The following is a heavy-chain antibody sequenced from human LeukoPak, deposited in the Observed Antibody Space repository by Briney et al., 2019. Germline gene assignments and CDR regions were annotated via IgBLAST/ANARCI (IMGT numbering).Heavy chain of an antibody. CDR3: ARGGIVALSDVPENWLDP. J-gene: IGHJ5*02. Sequence: PGGSLRLSSAASGFTFSSYAMSWVRQAPGKGLEWVSAISGSGGSTYYADSVKGRFTISRDNSKNTLYLQMNSLRAEDTAVCHCARGGIVALSDVPENWLDPWGQGTLVTVSS. CDR2: ISGSGGST. D-gene: IGHD2-15*01. CDR1: GFTFSSYA. V-gene: IGHV3-23*01.